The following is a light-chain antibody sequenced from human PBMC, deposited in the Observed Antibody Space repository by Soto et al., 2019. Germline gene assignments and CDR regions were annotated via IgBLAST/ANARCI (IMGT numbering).Light chain of an antibody. Sequence: DIQLTQSPSSLSASVGDKVTIACRASRTVSTFLNWYQQKPGKAPRLLIYAAYTLQPGVPPRFRSSGTGTDFTLTINSLQPEDFATYYCQQSHSSPQTFGQGTNLEIK. CDR3: QQSHSSPQT. CDR2: AAY. J-gene: IGKJ2*01. V-gene: IGKV1-39*01. CDR1: RTVSTF.